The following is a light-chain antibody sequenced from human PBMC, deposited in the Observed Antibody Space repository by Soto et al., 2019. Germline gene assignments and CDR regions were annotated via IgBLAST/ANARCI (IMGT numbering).Light chain of an antibody. Sequence: EFVLTQSPGTLSLSPGERGTLSCRASQSVSSGYLAWYQQKPGQAPRLLIHNVSNRATGIPARFSGSGSGTDFTLTISRLEPEDFAVYYCQQYGSSPPPFGQGTRLEIK. CDR1: QSVSSGY. CDR3: QQYGSSPPP. J-gene: IGKJ5*01. CDR2: NVS. V-gene: IGKV3-20*01.